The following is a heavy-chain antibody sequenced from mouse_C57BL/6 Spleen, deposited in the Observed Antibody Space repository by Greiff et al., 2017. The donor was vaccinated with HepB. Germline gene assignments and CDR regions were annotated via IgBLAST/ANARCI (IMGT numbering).Heavy chain of an antibody. Sequence: EVQLVESEGGLVQPGSSMKLSCTASGFTFSDYYMAWVRQVPEKGLEWVANINYDGSSTYYLDSLKSRFIISRDNAKNILYLQMSSLKSEDTATYYCARDGYDAFDYWGQGTTLTVSS. J-gene: IGHJ2*01. D-gene: IGHD2-3*01. CDR2: INYDGSST. CDR3: ARDGYDAFDY. CDR1: GFTFSDYY. V-gene: IGHV5-16*01.